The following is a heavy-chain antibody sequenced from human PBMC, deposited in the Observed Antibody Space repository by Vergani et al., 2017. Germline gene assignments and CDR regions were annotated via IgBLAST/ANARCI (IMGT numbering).Heavy chain of an antibody. CDR1: GFTFSTYA. D-gene: IGHD3-9*01. Sequence: EVQLLDSGGGLVQPGGSLRLSCAASGFTFSTYATSWVRQAPGKGLEWVSAISGHGDNIFYADSVKGRFTISRDNSKNTLYLQMNSLRAEDTAVYYCARETDTGSSVSYNYYAMDVWGQGTTVSVSS. CDR2: ISGHGDNI. CDR3: ARETDTGSSVSYNYYAMDV. J-gene: IGHJ6*02. V-gene: IGHV3-23*01.